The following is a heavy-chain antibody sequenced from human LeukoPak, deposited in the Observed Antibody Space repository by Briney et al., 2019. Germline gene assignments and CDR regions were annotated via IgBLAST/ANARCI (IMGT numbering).Heavy chain of an antibody. D-gene: IGHD6-19*01. CDR3: ARDSSVGGTTFDL. V-gene: IGHV3-53*01. J-gene: IGHJ4*02. CDR2: IYSGGST. CDR1: GFTFSDHY. Sequence: GGSLRLSCAASGFTFSDHYMSWVRQAPGKGLEWVSVIYSGGSTYYADSVKGRFTISRDNSKNTLYLQMNSLRAEDTAVYYCARDSSVGGTTFDLWGQGTLVTVSS.